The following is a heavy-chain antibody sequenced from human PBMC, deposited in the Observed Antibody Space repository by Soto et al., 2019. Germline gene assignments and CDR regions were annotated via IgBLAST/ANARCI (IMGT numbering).Heavy chain of an antibody. CDR2: ISANDVGT. J-gene: IGHJ4*01. CDR3: AKAKNDYNCDNRPPFDY. V-gene: IGHV3-23*01. CDR1: GFTLRNYA. D-gene: IGHD1-20*01. Sequence: PGGSLRLSCEASGFTLRNYAMTWVRQAPGKGLEWVSLISANDVGTYYAESVKTRFTISTDQSRNTVYLQMDSLRADDTAIYYCAKAKNDYNCDNRPPFDYWCQGTLVTVSS.